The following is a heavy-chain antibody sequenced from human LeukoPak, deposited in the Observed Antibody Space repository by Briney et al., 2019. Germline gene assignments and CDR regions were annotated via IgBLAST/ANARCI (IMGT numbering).Heavy chain of an antibody. D-gene: IGHD2-2*01. J-gene: IGHJ6*02. V-gene: IGHV3-53*04. CDR1: GFTVSSNY. Sequence: GGSLRLSCAASGFTVSSNYMSWVRQAPGKGLEWVSVIYSGGSTYYADSVKGRFTISRHNSKNTLYLQMNSLIAEDTAVYYCAREHCRSTSCGGMDVWGQGTTVTVSS. CDR3: AREHCRSTSCGGMDV. CDR2: IYSGGST.